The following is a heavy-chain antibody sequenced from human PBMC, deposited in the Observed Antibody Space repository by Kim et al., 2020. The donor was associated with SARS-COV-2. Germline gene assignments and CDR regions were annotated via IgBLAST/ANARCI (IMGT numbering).Heavy chain of an antibody. CDR1: GFTFSTYD. Sequence: GGSLRLSCAASGFTFSTYDMNWVRQAPGKGLEWVSYISSSSSTIYHADSVKGRFIISRDNAKNSLYLQMNSLRAEDTAVYYCASVRFEVVPGIASYGMDVWGQGTTVTVSS. CDR2: ISSSSSTI. CDR3: ASVRFEVVPGIASYGMDV. V-gene: IGHV3-48*04. J-gene: IGHJ6*02. D-gene: IGHD2-2*01.